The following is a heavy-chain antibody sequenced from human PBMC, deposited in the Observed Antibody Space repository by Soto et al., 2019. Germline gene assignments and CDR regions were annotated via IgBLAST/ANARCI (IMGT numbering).Heavy chain of an antibody. CDR1: GGSFSGYY. CDR2: INHSGST. CDR3: ARSGGYCSSTSCYMGYYYYGMDV. J-gene: IGHJ6*02. Sequence: SETLSLTCAVYGGSFSGYYWSWIRQPPGKGLEWIGEINHSGSTNYNPSLKSRVTISVDTSMNQFSLKLSSVTAADTAVYYCARSGGYCSSTSCYMGYYYYGMDVWGQGTTVTVSS. D-gene: IGHD2-2*02. V-gene: IGHV4-34*01.